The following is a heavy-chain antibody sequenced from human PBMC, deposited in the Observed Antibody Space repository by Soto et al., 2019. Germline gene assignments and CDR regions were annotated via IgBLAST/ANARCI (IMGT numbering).Heavy chain of an antibody. V-gene: IGHV3-23*01. J-gene: IGHJ4*02. CDR3: AKNYYFDS. CDR1: GFTFTTYA. CDR2: ISGSGSGT. Sequence: GALRLSCAASGFTFTTYAMSWVRQAPGKGLEWVSSISGSGSGTYYADSVKGRFTISRDNSKNTLYLQMNSLRAEDTAVYYCAKNYYFDSWGQGTLVTVSS.